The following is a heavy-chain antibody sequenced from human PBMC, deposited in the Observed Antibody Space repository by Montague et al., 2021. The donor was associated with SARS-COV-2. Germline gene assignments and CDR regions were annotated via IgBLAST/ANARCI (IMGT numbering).Heavy chain of an antibody. J-gene: IGHJ4*02. V-gene: IGHV4-59*01. CDR2: IYDSGGA. D-gene: IGHD3-3*01. CDR1: GGPMRRYY. Sequence: SETLSLTCTISGGPMRRYYWTWIRQLPGKELEWIGSIYDSGGARYNPSLKSRVSMSVDASKNQFSLRVTSVTAADTAVYFCARRGTGNYEILDYWGQGILVTVSS. CDR3: ARRGTGNYEILDY.